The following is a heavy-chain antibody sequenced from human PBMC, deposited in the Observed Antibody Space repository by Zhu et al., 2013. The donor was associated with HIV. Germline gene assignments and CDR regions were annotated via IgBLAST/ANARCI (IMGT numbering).Heavy chain of an antibody. Sequence: QVQLVQSGAEVKKPGASVKVSCKASGYTFTSYGISWVRQAPGQGLEWMGWISAYNGNTNYAQKLQGRVTMTTDTSTSTAYMELRSLRSDDTAVYYCARDERLWFGELPPGNDAFDIWAKGQWSPSLQ. D-gene: IGHD3-10*01. CDR1: GYTFTSYG. J-gene: IGHJ3*02. V-gene: IGHV1-18*01. CDR2: ISAYNGNT. CDR3: ARDERLWFGELPPGNDAFDI.